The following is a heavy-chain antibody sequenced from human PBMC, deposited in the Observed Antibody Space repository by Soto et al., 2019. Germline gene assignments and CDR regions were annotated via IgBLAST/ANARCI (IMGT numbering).Heavy chain of an antibody. CDR3: AKGMLGHCTGASCYPLDS. D-gene: IGHD2-15*01. V-gene: IGHV3-23*01. CDR1: GFTFSTYA. CDR2: VTNNGVNT. Sequence: GGSLRLSCAASGFTFSTYAMNWLRQAPGKGLEWISIVTNNGVNTYYIDSVKGRFTISRDNSKNAVYLQMNSLRVEDTAVYYCAKGMLGHCTGASCYPLDSWGQGTLVTVSS. J-gene: IGHJ4*02.